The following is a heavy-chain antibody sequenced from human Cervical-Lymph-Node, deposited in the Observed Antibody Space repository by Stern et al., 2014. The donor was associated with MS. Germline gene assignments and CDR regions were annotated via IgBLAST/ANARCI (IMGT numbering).Heavy chain of an antibody. CDR3: ASGYCSGGSCSGYFQH. CDR2: IYPGGSDT. CDR1: GYSFTSYW. Sequence: EVQLVQSGAEVKKPGESLKISCKGSGYSFTSYWIGWVRQMPGKGLEWMGGIYPGGSDTRYSPSFQGQVTISADKSISTAYLQWSSLKASDTAMYYCASGYCSGGSCSGYFQHWGQGTLVTVSS. J-gene: IGHJ1*01. D-gene: IGHD2-15*01. V-gene: IGHV5-51*01.